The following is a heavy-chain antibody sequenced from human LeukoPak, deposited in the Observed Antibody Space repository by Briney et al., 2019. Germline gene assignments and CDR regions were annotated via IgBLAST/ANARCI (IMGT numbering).Heavy chain of an antibody. Sequence: GGSLRLSCAASGFSFSNYGMHWVRQAPGKGLEWVAVISYDGRNKYFADSVKGRLTISRDNSKNMLHLQMNSLRAEDTAVYYCAKNGHDFGDSKIDYWGQGALVTVSS. V-gene: IGHV3-30*18. J-gene: IGHJ4*02. D-gene: IGHD4-17*01. CDR3: AKNGHDFGDSKIDY. CDR2: ISYDGRNK. CDR1: GFSFSNYG.